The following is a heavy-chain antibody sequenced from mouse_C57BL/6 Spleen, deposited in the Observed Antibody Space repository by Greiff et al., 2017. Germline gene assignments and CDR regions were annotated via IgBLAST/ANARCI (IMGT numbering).Heavy chain of an antibody. CDR3: ARGGLLRGYFDV. D-gene: IGHD1-1*01. J-gene: IGHJ1*03. CDR1: GYAFTNYL. Sequence: VQLQQSGAELVRPGTSVKVSCKASGYAFTNYLIEWVKQRPGQGLEWIGVINPGSGGTNYNEKFKGKATLTADKSSSTAYMQLSSLTSEDSAVYFCARGGLLRGYFDVWGTGTTVTVSS. CDR2: INPGSGGT. V-gene: IGHV1-54*01.